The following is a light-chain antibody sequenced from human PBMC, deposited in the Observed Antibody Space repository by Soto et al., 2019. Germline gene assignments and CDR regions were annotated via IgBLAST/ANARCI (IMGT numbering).Light chain of an antibody. CDR2: GNS. Sequence: QSVLTQPPSVSGALGQRVTISCTGSSSNIGAGYDVHWYQQLPGTAPKLLIYGNSNRPSGVPDRFSGSKSGTSASLAITGLQAEDEADYYCQSYDSSLSGSRVFGGGTNLTVL. V-gene: IGLV1-40*01. CDR3: QSYDSSLSGSRV. J-gene: IGLJ2*01. CDR1: SSNIGAGYD.